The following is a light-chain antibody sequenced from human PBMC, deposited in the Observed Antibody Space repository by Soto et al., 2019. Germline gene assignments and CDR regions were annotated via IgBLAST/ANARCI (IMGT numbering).Light chain of an antibody. CDR3: QTWDTGARVV. CDR2: LSSDGSH. Sequence: QSVLTQSPSASASLGASVKLTCTLSSGHSSYAIAWHQQQPEKGPRYLMKLSSDGSHSKGDGIPDRFSGSSSGAERYLTISSIQSEDAADYYCQTWDTGARVVFGGGTQLTVL. V-gene: IGLV4-69*01. J-gene: IGLJ2*01. CDR1: SGHSSYA.